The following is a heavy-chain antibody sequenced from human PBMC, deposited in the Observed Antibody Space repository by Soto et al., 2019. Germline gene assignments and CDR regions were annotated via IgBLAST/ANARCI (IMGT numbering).Heavy chain of an antibody. Sequence: GSLLPTCAAPGFTCSSYEMNWVRQAPGKGLEWVSYISSSGSTIYYADSVKGRFTISRDNAKNSLYLQMNSLRAEDTGVYYCARIGDFWSGYYMRKNYYYGMDVWGQGTKVTVSS. J-gene: IGHJ6*02. CDR2: ISSSGSTI. V-gene: IGHV3-48*03. D-gene: IGHD3-3*01. CDR3: ARIGDFWSGYYMRKNYYYGMDV. CDR1: GFTCSSYE.